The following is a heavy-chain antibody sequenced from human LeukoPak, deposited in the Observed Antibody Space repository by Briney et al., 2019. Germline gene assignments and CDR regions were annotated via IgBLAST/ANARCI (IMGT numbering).Heavy chain of an antibody. Sequence: SETLSLTCAVYGGSFSGYYWSWIRQPPGKGLEWIGEINHSGSTNYNPSLKSRVTISVDTSKNQFSLKLSSVTAADTAVYYCARVHRGYEAFGIWGQGTMVTVSS. J-gene: IGHJ3*02. CDR3: ARVHRGYEAFGI. D-gene: IGHD3-10*01. V-gene: IGHV4-34*01. CDR2: INHSGST. CDR1: GGSFSGYY.